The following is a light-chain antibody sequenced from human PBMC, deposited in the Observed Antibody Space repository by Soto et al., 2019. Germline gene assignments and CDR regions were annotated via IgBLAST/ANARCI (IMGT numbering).Light chain of an antibody. CDR1: NIGIKS. CDR3: HVWDSGTDQGV. Sequence: SYELTQPPSVSVAPGQTARITCGGNNIGIKSVHWYQQKPGQAPVLVVYDDSDRPSGIPERFSGSNSGNTATLTINRVEGGDEADYYCHVWDSGTDQGVFGAGTKLTVL. CDR2: DDS. V-gene: IGLV3-21*02. J-gene: IGLJ2*01.